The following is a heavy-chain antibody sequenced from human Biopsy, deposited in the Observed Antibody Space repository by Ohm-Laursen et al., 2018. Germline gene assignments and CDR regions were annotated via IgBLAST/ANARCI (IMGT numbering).Heavy chain of an antibody. J-gene: IGHJ4*02. CDR3: ARGPSGVATIG. Sequence: SLRLSCAASGVTLSGYGMNWVRQAPGKGLEWVSSISASSSYIYYADSVKGRFTISRDNAKNSLYLQMNSLRAEDTAVYYCARGPSGVATIGRGQGTLVTVSS. D-gene: IGHD5-24*01. CDR2: ISASSSYI. CDR1: GVTLSGYG. V-gene: IGHV3-21*01.